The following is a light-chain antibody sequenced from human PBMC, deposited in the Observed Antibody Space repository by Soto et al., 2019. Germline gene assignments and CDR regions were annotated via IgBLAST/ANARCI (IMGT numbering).Light chain of an antibody. J-gene: IGLJ3*02. CDR1: SSDVGGYNY. V-gene: IGLV2-14*01. Sequence: QSVLTQPASVSGSPGQSITISCTRTSSDVGGYNYVSWYQQHPGKAPKLIIYEVSNRPSGVSNRFSGSKSGNTASLTVSGLQAEDEADYYCSSYSSVTTLWVFGGGTKLTVL. CDR2: EVS. CDR3: SSYSSVTTLWV.